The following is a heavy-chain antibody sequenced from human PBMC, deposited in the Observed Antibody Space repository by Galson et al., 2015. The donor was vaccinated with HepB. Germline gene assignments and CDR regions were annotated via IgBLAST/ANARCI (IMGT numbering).Heavy chain of an antibody. CDR3: AKPLGRGSGSYSYYFDY. CDR1: GFTFNSYA. V-gene: IGHV3-23*01. Sequence: SLRLSCAASGFTFNSYAMNWVRQAPGKGLEWVSAISGSGGSTYYADSVKGRFTISRDNSKNTLYLQMNSLRAEDTAVYYCAKPLGRGSGSYSYYFDYWGQGTLVTVSS. J-gene: IGHJ4*02. CDR2: ISGSGGST. D-gene: IGHD3-10*01.